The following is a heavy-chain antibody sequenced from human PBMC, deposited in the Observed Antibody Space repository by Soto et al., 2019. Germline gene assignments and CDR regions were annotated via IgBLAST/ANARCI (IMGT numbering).Heavy chain of an antibody. Sequence: WSLRLSCAASGFTFSSYGMHWVLQAPGKGLEWVAVIWYDGSNKYYADSVKGRFTISRDNSKNTLYLQMNSLRAEDTAVYYCARVSGSYSNFDYWGQGTLVTVSS. CDR1: GFTFSSYG. CDR3: ARVSGSYSNFDY. V-gene: IGHV3-33*01. D-gene: IGHD1-26*01. J-gene: IGHJ4*02. CDR2: IWYDGSNK.